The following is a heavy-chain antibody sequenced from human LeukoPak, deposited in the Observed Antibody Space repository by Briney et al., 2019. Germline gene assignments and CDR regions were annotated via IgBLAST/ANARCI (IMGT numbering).Heavy chain of an antibody. CDR2: IYHSGST. CDR1: GYSISSGYY. CDR3: ARAPSYDFWSGYFDY. V-gene: IGHV4-38-2*01. J-gene: IGHJ4*02. Sequence: SETLSLTCAGSGYSISSGYYWGWIRQPPGKGLEWIGSIYHSGSTYYNPSLKSRVTISVDTSKNQFSLKLSSVTAADTAVYYCARAPSYDFWSGYFDYWGQGTLVTVSS. D-gene: IGHD3-3*01.